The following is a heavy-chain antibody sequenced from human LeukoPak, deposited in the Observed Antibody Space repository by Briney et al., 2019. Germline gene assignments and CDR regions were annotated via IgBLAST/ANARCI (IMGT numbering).Heavy chain of an antibody. J-gene: IGHJ5*02. V-gene: IGHV4-4*07. CDR2: IYTSGST. D-gene: IGHD5-12*01. Sequence: ETLSLTCTVSGGSISSYYWSWIRQPAGKGLEWIGRIYTSGSTNYNPPLKSRVTMSVDTSKNQFSLKLSSVTAADTAVYYCARERSGYDSYWFDPWGQGTLVTVSS. CDR3: ARERSGYDSYWFDP. CDR1: GGSISSYY.